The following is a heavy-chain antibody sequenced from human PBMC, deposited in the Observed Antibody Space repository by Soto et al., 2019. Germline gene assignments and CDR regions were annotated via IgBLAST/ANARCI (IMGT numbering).Heavy chain of an antibody. D-gene: IGHD3-9*01. CDR3: AREIFASTYFDS. V-gene: IGHV2-5*02. J-gene: IGHJ4*02. CDR1: GFSLTTSGVG. CDR2: IYWDDEH. Sequence: QITLKESGPTLVRPTQALTLTCTFSGFSLTTSGVGVGWIRQPPGKALEWLALIYWDDEHRYSPSLRTRLTIXKXXSKNQVVLTMTNLDPADTGIYYCAREIFASTYFDSWGQGMLVTVSS.